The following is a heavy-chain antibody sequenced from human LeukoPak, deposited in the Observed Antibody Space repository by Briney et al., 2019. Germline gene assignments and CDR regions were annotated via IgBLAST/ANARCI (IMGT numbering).Heavy chain of an antibody. J-gene: IGHJ4*02. Sequence: GGSLRLSCAASGFTFSSYAMSWVRQAPGKGLEWVSAISNGGGSTYYADSVKGRFTISRDDSKNTLYLQMNSLRAEDTAVYYCAKTGTPWYFFDYWGQGTLVTVSS. CDR1: GFTFSSYA. V-gene: IGHV3-23*01. CDR3: AKTGTPWYFFDY. CDR2: ISNGGGST. D-gene: IGHD6-13*01.